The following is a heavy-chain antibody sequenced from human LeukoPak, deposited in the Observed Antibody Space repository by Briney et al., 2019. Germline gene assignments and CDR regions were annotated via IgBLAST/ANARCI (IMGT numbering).Heavy chain of an antibody. D-gene: IGHD1-26*01. Sequence: GGSLRLSCAASGFTFDDYGMSWVRQAPGKGLEWVSGISWNSGSIGYADSVKGRFTISRDNAKNSLYLQMNSLRAEDTALYYCAKDMVGATGLGFDYWGQGTLVNVSS. V-gene: IGHV3-9*01. J-gene: IGHJ4*02. CDR3: AKDMVGATGLGFDY. CDR1: GFTFDDYG. CDR2: ISWNSGSI.